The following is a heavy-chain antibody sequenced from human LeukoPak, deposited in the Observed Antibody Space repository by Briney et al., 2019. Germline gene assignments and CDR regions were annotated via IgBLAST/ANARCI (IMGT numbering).Heavy chain of an antibody. J-gene: IGHJ4*02. D-gene: IGHD3-10*01. V-gene: IGHV4-39*01. Sequence: PSETLSLTCTVSGGSISSSTYLWGWIRQPPGEGLGWIGSIFYSGSTYYSPSLKSRVTVSVDTSNNQFSLRLCSVSAADTAVYFCARQGVIISYFDYWGQGALVTVSS. CDR2: IFYSGST. CDR1: GGSISSSTYL. CDR3: ARQGVIISYFDY.